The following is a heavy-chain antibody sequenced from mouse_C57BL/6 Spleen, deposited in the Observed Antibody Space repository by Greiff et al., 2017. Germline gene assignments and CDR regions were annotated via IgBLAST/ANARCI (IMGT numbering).Heavy chain of an antibody. CDR1: GYTFTSYW. CDR3: ASRGAVDY. CDR2: INPSDSDT. Sequence: VQLQQPGAELVKPGASVKVSCKASGYTFTSYWMHWVKQRPGQGLEWIGRINPSDSDTNYNQKFKGKATLTVDKSSSTAYMHLSSLTSEDSAVYYWASRGAVDYWGQGTSVTVSS. D-gene: IGHD3-1*01. V-gene: IGHV1-74*01. J-gene: IGHJ4*01.